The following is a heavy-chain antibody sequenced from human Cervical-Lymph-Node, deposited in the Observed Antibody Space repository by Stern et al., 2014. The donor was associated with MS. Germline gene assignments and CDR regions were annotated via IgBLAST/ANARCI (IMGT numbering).Heavy chain of an antibody. CDR2: VNCNRNSS. CDR1: GFTFDDHC. Sequence: VQLVESGGGLVQPGRSLRLSCTASGFTFDDHCMHWVRRTPAKGLGWVAGVNCNRNSSDQAAHGKGRFHNSRDNANNILYIALNSLRPEDTALYYCVKDVDSSIAVSFDHWGQGTLVTVSS. D-gene: IGHD6-19*01. J-gene: IGHJ4*02. CDR3: VKDVDSSIAVSFDH. V-gene: IGHV3-9*01.